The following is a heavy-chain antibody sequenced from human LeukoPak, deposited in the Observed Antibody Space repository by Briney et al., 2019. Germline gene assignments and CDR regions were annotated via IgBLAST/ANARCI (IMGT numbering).Heavy chain of an antibody. CDR2: ISAYNGNT. CDR1: GYTFTSYG. D-gene: IGHD5-12*01. CDR3: ARESDIVATQYYFDY. J-gene: IGHJ4*02. V-gene: IGHV1-18*01. Sequence: ASVKVSCKASGYTFTSYGISWVRQAPGQGLEWMGWISAYNGNTNYAQKLQGRVTMTTDTSTSTAYMELRSLRSDDTAVYYCARESDIVATQYYFDYWGQGTLVTVSS.